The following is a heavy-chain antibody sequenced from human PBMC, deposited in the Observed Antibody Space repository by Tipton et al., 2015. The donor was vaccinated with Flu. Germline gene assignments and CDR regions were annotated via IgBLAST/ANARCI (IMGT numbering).Heavy chain of an antibody. V-gene: IGHV4-4*07. D-gene: IGHD3-22*01. J-gene: IGHJ4*02. CDR3: ARDRYDSSGFVDY. CDR1: GGSISSYY. Sequence: TLSLTCTVSGGSISSYYWYWIRQPPGKGLEWIGRIYTTGSTNYNPSLQSRVTMSLDTSKNQFSLKLSSVTAADTAVYYCARDRYDSSGFVDYWGQGTLVTVSS. CDR2: IYTTGST.